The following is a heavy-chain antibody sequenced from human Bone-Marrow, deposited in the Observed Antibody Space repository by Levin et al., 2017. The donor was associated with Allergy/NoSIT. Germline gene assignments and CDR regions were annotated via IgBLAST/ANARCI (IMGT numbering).Heavy chain of an antibody. CDR2: ISYDGSNK. CDR3: ARDRRPWRTRDDIDY. V-gene: IGHV3-30-3*01. CDR1: GFTFSSYA. Sequence: SCAASGFTFSSYAMHWVRQAPGKGLEWVAVISYDGSNKYYADSVKGRFTISRDNSKNTLYLQMNSLRAEDTAVYYCARDRRPWRTRDDIDYWGQGTLVTVSS. J-gene: IGHJ4*02. D-gene: IGHD5-24*01.